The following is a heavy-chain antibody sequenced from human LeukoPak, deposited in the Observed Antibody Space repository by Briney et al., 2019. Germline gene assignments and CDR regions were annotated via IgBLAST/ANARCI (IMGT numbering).Heavy chain of an antibody. D-gene: IGHD3-3*01. CDR2: ISSSISYI. Sequence: GGSLRLSCAASGFTFSSYSMSWVRQAPGKGLEWVSSISSSISYIYYADSVKGRFTISRDNAKNSLYLQMNSLRAEDTAVYYCARDGVSYYDFWSGYHGMDVWGQGPTVTVSS. CDR1: GFTFSSYS. CDR3: ARDGVSYYDFWSGYHGMDV. V-gene: IGHV3-21*01. J-gene: IGHJ6*02.